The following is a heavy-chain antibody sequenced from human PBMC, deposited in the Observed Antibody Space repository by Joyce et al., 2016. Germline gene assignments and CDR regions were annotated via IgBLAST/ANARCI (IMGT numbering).Heavy chain of an antibody. CDR1: GYTFTGPY. J-gene: IGHJ5*02. CDR3: ARGGSKWVNWFDP. CDR2: IRPDSGDT. Sequence: QVQLVQSGPEVKKHGASVKVSCKTSGYTFTGPYLHWVRPAPGQGLEWLGWIRPDSGDTNYAQKFQGRITLTRDTSITTAYMELRWLRSDDTAAYYCARGGSKWVNWFDPWGQGTLVTV. V-gene: IGHV1-2*02. D-gene: IGHD1-26*01.